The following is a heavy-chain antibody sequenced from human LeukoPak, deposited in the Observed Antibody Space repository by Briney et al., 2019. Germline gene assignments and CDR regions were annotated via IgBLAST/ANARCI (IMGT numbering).Heavy chain of an antibody. CDR2: IWYDGSNK. CDR3: ARGWELLYWYGMDV. D-gene: IGHD1-26*01. J-gene: IGHJ6*02. CDR1: GFTFSSYG. Sequence: PGRSLRLSCAASGFTFSSYGMHWVRQAPGKGLEWVAVIWYDGSNKYYADSVKGRFTISRDNSKNTLYLQMNSLRAEDTAVYYCARGWELLYWYGMDVWGQGTTVTVSS. V-gene: IGHV3-33*01.